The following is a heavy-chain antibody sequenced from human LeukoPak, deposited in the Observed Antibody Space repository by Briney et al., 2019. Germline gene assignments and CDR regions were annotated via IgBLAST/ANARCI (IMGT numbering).Heavy chain of an antibody. CDR2: INHSGST. J-gene: IGHJ4*02. D-gene: IGHD3-22*01. CDR3: ARTWLTNLVYYFDY. Sequence: PSETLSLTCALYGGSFNTYFWIWLRQPPGKGLDWIGEINHSGSTNYNPSLRSRVTISVDTSKNQFSLRLRSVTAADTAVYYCARTWLTNLVYYFDYWGQGTLVTVSS. V-gene: IGHV4-34*01. CDR1: GGSFNTYF.